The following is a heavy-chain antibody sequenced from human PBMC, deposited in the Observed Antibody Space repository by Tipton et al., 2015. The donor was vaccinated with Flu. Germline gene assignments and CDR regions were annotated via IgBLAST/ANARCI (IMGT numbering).Heavy chain of an antibody. V-gene: IGHV4-4*07. D-gene: IGHD7-27*01. CDR2: IYASGVT. J-gene: IGHJ3*02. Sequence: TLSLTCTVSGGSMSNNFWSWFRQPAEKGLEWIGRIYASGVTNYNPSLKSRVTMSIDTSKNQFSLRLSSVTAADTAVYCCARDPHKLGGESDAFDIWGQGTMVTVSS. CDR3: ARDPHKLGGESDAFDI. CDR1: GGSMSNNF.